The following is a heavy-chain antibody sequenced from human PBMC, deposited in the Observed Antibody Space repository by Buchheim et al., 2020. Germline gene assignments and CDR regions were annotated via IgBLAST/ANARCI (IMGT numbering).Heavy chain of an antibody. J-gene: IGHJ6*02. CDR1: GGSFSGYY. D-gene: IGHD3-10*01. Sequence: QVQLQQWGAGLLKPSETLSLTCAVYGGSFSGYYWSWIRQPPGKGLEWIGEINHSGSTNYNPSLKSRVTISVDTSKNQFSLKLSSVTAADTAVYYCAREYSGITMVRGVKRRGMDVWGQGTT. CDR2: INHSGST. V-gene: IGHV4-34*01. CDR3: AREYSGITMVRGVKRRGMDV.